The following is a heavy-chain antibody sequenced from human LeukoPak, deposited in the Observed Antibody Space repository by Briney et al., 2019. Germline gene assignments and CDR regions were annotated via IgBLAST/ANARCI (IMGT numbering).Heavy chain of an antibody. Sequence: GGSLRLSCAASGFTFSNAWMSWVRQAPGKGLEWVGRIKSKTDGGTTDYAAPVKGRFTISRDDSKNTLYLQMNSLKTEDTAVYYCTTEGGSYYDGFDYWGQGTLVTVSS. CDR2: IKSKTDGGTT. D-gene: IGHD1-26*01. V-gene: IGHV3-15*01. J-gene: IGHJ4*02. CDR1: GFTFSNAW. CDR3: TTEGGSYYDGFDY.